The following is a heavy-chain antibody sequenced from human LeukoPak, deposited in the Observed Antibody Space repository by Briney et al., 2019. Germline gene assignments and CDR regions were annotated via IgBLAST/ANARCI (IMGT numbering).Heavy chain of an antibody. CDR3: ARRGNWGFFDY. Sequence: SETLSLTCTVSGGSISSGGYYWSWIRQPPGKGLEWIGYIYNSGSTNYHPSLKSRVTISVDRSKNQFSLKLSSVTAADTAVYYCARRGNWGFFDYWGQGTLVTVSS. D-gene: IGHD7-27*01. CDR2: IYNSGST. CDR1: GGSISSGGYY. V-gene: IGHV4-61*08. J-gene: IGHJ4*02.